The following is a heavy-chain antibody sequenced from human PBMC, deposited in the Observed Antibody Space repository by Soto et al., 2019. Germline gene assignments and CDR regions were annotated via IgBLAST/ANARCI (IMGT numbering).Heavy chain of an antibody. J-gene: IGHJ4*02. CDR2: IYYSGST. CDR1: GGSISSGGYY. D-gene: IGHD3-3*01. Sequence: SETLSLTCTVSGGSISSGGYYWSWIRQHPGKGLEWIGYIYYSGSTYYNPSLKSRVTISVDTSKNQFSLKLSSVTAADTAVYYCARTTFNDFWSGYLDYWGQGTLVTVSS. CDR3: ARTTFNDFWSGYLDY. V-gene: IGHV4-31*03.